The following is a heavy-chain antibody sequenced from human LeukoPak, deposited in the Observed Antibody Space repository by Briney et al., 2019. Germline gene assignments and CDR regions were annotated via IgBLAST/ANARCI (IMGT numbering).Heavy chain of an antibody. D-gene: IGHD3-10*01. V-gene: IGHV3-30*18. J-gene: IGHJ4*02. Sequence: GRSLRLSCAAPGFTFSSYGMHWVRQAPGKGLEGVAVISYDGTYKYYADSVKGRFTISRDNSKNTLYLQMNSLRAEDTAVYYCAKSGQNYYGSVWGQGTQVTVSS. CDR3: AKSGQNYYGSV. CDR2: ISYDGTYK. CDR1: GFTFSSYG.